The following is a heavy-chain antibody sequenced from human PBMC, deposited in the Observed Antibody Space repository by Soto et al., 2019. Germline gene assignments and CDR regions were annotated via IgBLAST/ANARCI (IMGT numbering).Heavy chain of an antibody. J-gene: IGHJ3*02. D-gene: IGHD6-19*01. V-gene: IGHV3-9*01. CDR3: AKVAVAGTRPAAFDI. Sequence: EVQLVESGGGLVQPGRSLRLSCAASGFTFDDYAMHWVRQAPGKGLEWVSGISWNSGSIGYADSVKGRFTISRDNAKNYLYLQMNRLRAEDTALYYCAKVAVAGTRPAAFDIWGQGTMVTVST. CDR1: GFTFDDYA. CDR2: ISWNSGSI.